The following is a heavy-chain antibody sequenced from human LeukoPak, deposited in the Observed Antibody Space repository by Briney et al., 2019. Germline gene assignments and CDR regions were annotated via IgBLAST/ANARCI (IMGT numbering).Heavy chain of an antibody. CDR3: ARERWYDYDSSGYHDY. CDR2: IYTSGST. Sequence: SETLSLTCTVSGGSISSYYWSWLRQPAGKGLEWIGRIYTSGSTNYNPSLKSRVTMSVDTSKNQFSLKLSSVTAADTAAYSCARERWYDYDSSGYHDYWGQGTLVTVSS. J-gene: IGHJ4*02. D-gene: IGHD3-22*01. V-gene: IGHV4-4*07. CDR1: GGSISSYY.